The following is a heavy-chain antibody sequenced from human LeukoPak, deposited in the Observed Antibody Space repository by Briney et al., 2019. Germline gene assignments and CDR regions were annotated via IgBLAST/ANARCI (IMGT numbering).Heavy chain of an antibody. Sequence: SETLSLTCAVYGGSFSGYYWSWIRQPPGKGLEWIGEINHSGSTNYNSSLKSRVTISVDTSKNQFSLKLSSVTAADTAVYYCARGYDPSRDAFDIWAQGTMVTVSS. J-gene: IGHJ3*02. CDR3: ARGYDPSRDAFDI. D-gene: IGHD3-22*01. CDR2: INHSGST. CDR1: GGSFSGYY. V-gene: IGHV4-34*01.